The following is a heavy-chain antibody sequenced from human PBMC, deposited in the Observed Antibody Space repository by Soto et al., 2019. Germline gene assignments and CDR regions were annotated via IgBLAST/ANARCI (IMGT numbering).Heavy chain of an antibody. V-gene: IGHV1-2*02. J-gene: IGHJ4*02. CDR2: IDPKNGGT. CDR1: SYTFTYFY. D-gene: IGHD5-18*01. CDR3: ARRDSSGSFDF. Sequence: QVQLVQSGAETKKPGASGRVSCKTSSYTFTYFYIHWVRLAPGQGLEWMGWIDPKNGGTSHAQKFQGRGSMTRDTSNNTVYMELNRLTSDDRGVYFCARRDSSGSFDFWGQGTLVTVSS.